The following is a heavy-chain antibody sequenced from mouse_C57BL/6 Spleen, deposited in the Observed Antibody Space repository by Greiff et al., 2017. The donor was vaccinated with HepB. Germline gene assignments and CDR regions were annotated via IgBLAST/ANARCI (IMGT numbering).Heavy chain of an antibody. D-gene: IGHD2-4*01. CDR1: GYTFTEYT. V-gene: IGHV1-62-2*01. Sequence: VKLVESGAELVKPGASVKLSCKASGYTFTEYTIHWVKQRSGQGLEWIGWFYPGSGSIKYNEKFKDKATLTADKSSSTVYMELSRLTSEDSAVYFCARHEETYDYDADYAMDYWGQGTSVTVSS. CDR3: ARHEETYDYDADYAMDY. J-gene: IGHJ4*01. CDR2: FYPGSGSI.